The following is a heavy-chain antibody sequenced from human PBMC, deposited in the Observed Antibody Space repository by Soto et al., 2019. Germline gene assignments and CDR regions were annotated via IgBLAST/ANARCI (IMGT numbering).Heavy chain of an antibody. CDR3: ATGTNSFVRFGY. D-gene: IGHD2-8*01. J-gene: IGHJ4*02. CDR2: IYYSGST. Sequence: QVQLQESGPGLVKPSQTLSLTCTVSGGSISSGGYYWSWIRQHPGKGLEWIGYIYYSGSTYYNPYLKSRVTISVDTSKNQFSLELSSVTAADTAVYYCATGTNSFVRFGYWGQGTLVTVSS. V-gene: IGHV4-31*03. CDR1: GGSISSGGYY.